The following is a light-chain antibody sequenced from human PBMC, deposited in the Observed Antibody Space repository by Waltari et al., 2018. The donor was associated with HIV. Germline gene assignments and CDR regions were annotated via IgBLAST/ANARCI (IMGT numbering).Light chain of an antibody. Sequence: DIVMTQSPDSLAVSLGERATINCKSSQSVLHGSNNQTYLAGYQQKIGQPLKLLIYWASTPESGVPARCSGSGSGIQFTLTISSLQAEDVAVYSCQQYYISPYTFGQGTKVEVK. CDR2: WAS. J-gene: IGKJ2*01. CDR1: QSVLHGSNNQTY. V-gene: IGKV4-1*01. CDR3: QQYYISPYT.